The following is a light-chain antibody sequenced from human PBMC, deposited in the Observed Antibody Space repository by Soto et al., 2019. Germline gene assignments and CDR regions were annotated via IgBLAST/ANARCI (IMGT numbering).Light chain of an antibody. CDR3: CSYAGSWTYV. CDR2: EVS. J-gene: IGLJ1*01. Sequence: QSVLTQPASVSGSPGQSIAISCTGTSSDVGSYHLVSWYQQHPGKAPKLMIYEVSKRPSGVSNRFSGSKSDNTASLTISGLQAEDEADYFCCSYAGSWTYVFGTGTKVTVL. V-gene: IGLV2-23*02. CDR1: SSDVGSYHL.